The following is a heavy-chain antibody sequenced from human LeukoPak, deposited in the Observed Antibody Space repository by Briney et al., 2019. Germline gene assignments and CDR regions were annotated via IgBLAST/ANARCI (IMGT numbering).Heavy chain of an antibody. CDR3: ARGRIAAAGSFDY. CDR1: GFTFSGYS. D-gene: IGHD6-13*01. CDR2: ISSSSSAI. V-gene: IGHV3-48*02. Sequence: GGSLRLSCAASGFTFSGYSMNWVRQAPGKGLEWVSYISSSSSAIYYAESVKGRFTISRDNTNNPLYLQMNSLKDEDTAVYYCARGRIAAAGSFDYWGQGTLVTVSS. J-gene: IGHJ4*02.